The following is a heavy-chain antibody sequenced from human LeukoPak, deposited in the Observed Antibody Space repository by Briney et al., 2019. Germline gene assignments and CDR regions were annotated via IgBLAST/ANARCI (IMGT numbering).Heavy chain of an antibody. V-gene: IGHV1-2*02. J-gene: IGHJ3*01. Sequence: ASVKVSCKASGYTFTDYYMHWVRQAPGRGLEWMGWINPNSGGTNYAQKFQGRVTMTRDTSISTAYMELSRLRSDDTAVYYCARYYYDTSSVFDVWGQGTRVTVSS. CDR2: INPNSGGT. CDR1: GYTFTDYY. CDR3: ARYYYDTSSVFDV. D-gene: IGHD3-22*01.